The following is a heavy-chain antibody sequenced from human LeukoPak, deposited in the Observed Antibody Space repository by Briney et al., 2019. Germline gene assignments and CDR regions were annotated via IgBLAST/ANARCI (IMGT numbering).Heavy chain of an antibody. D-gene: IGHD3-16*02. J-gene: IGHJ4*02. V-gene: IGHV4-34*01. CDR1: GGSFSGYY. CDR3: ARGIID. Sequence: PSETLSLTCAVYGGSFSGYYWTWIRQPPGKGLEWIGEINHSGISNYNASLESRVTMSIDTSKNHFTLNLTSVTAADTAMYYCARGIIDWGQGTLVSVSS. CDR2: INHSGIS.